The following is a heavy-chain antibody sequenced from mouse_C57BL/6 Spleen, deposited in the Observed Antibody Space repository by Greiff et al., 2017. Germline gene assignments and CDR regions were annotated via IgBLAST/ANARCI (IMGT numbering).Heavy chain of an antibody. J-gene: IGHJ3*01. Sequence: QVQLQQPGAELVKPGASVKMSCKASGYTFTSYWITWVKQRPGQGLEWIGDIDPGSGSTNYNEKFKSKATLTVDTSSSTAYMQLSSLTSEDSAVFYCAREVVTTLESWFAYWGQGTLVTVSA. V-gene: IGHV1-55*01. CDR1: GYTFTSYW. CDR3: AREVVTTLESWFAY. CDR2: IDPGSGST. D-gene: IGHD2-3*01.